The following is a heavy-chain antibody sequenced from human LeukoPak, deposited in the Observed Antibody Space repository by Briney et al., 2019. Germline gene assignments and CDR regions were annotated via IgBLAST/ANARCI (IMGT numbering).Heavy chain of an antibody. CDR2: ISSSGSTI. J-gene: IGHJ4*02. CDR1: GFTFSSYE. V-gene: IGHV3-48*03. Sequence: GGSLRLSCAASGFTFSSYEMNWVRQAPGKGLEWVSYISSSGSTIYYADSVKGRFTISRDNAKNSLSLQMNSLRHEDTAVYYCARDVRFYFDNWGQGTLVTVSS. CDR3: ARDVRFYFDN.